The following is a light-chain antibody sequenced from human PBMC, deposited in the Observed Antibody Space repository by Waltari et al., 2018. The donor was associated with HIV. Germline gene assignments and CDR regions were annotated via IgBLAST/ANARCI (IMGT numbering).Light chain of an antibody. J-gene: IGLJ2*01. CDR2: DVN. CDR1: SSDRGYCNY. Sequence: QSALTQPPSASGSPGQSVTVSCTGTSSDRGYCNYVVWYQQHPGKAPKLLIYDVNKRPPGVPDRFSASKSGETASLTVSGLLAEDEADYYCAAYAGNNSVIFGGGTKVTV. V-gene: IGLV2-8*01. CDR3: AAYAGNNSVI.